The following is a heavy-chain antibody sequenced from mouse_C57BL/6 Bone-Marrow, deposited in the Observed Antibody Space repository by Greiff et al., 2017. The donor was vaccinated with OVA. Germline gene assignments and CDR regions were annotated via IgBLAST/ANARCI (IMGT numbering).Heavy chain of an antibody. Sequence: EVKLMESGGGLVQPGGSLKLSCAASGFTFSDYGMAWVRQAPRKGPEWVAFISNLAYSIYYADTVTGRFTIPRENAKNTLYLERSRRKSEDTAMYYCARPGGATGTSVFAYWGQGTLVTVSA. V-gene: IGHV5-15*01. CDR1: GFTFSDYG. CDR3: ARPGGATGTSVFAY. J-gene: IGHJ3*01. D-gene: IGHD4-1*01. CDR2: ISNLAYSI.